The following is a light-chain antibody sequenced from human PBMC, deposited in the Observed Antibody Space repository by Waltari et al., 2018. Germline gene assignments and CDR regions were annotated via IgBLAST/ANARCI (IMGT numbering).Light chain of an antibody. Sequence: DIVLTQSPGTLSLSPGERATLSCRASHILTSSYLGWYQQKPGRAPRLLLFGATTRATGLPDRFSGSGSEPDFNLTISRLQPEDSAVYFCHHFGGSPPWTFGQGTKVEIK. J-gene: IGKJ1*01. CDR3: HHFGGSPPWT. CDR2: GAT. V-gene: IGKV3-20*01. CDR1: HILTSSY.